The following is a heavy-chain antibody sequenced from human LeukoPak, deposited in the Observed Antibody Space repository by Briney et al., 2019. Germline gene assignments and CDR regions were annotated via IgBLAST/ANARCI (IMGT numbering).Heavy chain of an antibody. CDR1: GFTFSSYS. CDR3: XXXXXXXXXXXXPYYYYYYYMDV. J-gene: IGHJ6*03. Sequence: GGSLRLSCAASGFTFSSYSMNWVRQAPGKGLEWVSYISSSSSTIYYADSVKGRFTISRDNAKNSLYLQMNSLRAEDTAVYYXXXXXXXXXXXXXPYYYYYYYMDVWGKGTTVTISS. CDR2: ISSSSSTI. V-gene: IGHV3-48*04.